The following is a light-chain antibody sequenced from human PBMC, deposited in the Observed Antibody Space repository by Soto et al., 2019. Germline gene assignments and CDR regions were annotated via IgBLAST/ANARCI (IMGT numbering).Light chain of an antibody. CDR1: QSVSSN. CDR3: QQYNKWHPYT. CDR2: GAY. Sequence: EIVMTQSPANLSVSPGERATLSCRASQSVSSNLAWYQQKPGQGPRLLIYGAYTRTTSIPARFSGSGSGTEFTLTINSLQSEDFAVYYYQQYNKWHPYTFGQGTKLEI. V-gene: IGKV3-15*01. J-gene: IGKJ2*01.